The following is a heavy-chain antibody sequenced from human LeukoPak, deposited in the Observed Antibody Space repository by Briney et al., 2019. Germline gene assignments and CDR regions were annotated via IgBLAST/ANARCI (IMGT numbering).Heavy chain of an antibody. CDR2: IIPIFGTA. V-gene: IGHV1-69*06. CDR1: GGTFSSYA. CDR3: ARGSLRRTYYYDSSGYYDAFDI. D-gene: IGHD3-22*01. Sequence: SVKVSCKASGGTFSSYAISWVRQAPGQGLEWMGVIIPIFGTANYAQKFQGRVTITADTSTSTAYMELSSQRSEDTAVYYCARGSLRRTYYYDSSGYYDAFDIWGQGTMVTVSS. J-gene: IGHJ3*02.